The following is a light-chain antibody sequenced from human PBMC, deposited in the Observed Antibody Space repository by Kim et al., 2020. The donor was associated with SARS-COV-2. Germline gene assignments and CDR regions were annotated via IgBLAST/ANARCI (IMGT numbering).Light chain of an antibody. CDR3: QTTKA. V-gene: IGKV1-27*01. J-gene: IGKJ1*01. Sequence: CSLSASVGDRVTITCRASQGISNYLAWYQQKPGKVPKLLIYAAYTLQSGLPSRFSGSGSGTDFTLTISSLQPEDVATYYCQTTKAFGQGTKVDIK. CDR1: QGISNY. CDR2: AAY.